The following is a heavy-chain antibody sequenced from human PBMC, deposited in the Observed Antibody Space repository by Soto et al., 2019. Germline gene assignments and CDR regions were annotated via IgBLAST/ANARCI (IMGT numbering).Heavy chain of an antibody. CDR2: IDSGGDT. CDR3: ARGGSLYYYYGIDV. J-gene: IGHJ6*02. V-gene: IGHV3-53*01. D-gene: IGHD3-16*01. Sequence: WGSLRLSCAASGFTITNNYMTLFRHSPGKGLEWVSLIDSGGDTYYADSVKGRFTLSRDSSKNTLYLQMDSLRTEDTAVYNCARGGSLYYYYGIDVWGQGTTVTVSS. CDR1: GFTITNNY.